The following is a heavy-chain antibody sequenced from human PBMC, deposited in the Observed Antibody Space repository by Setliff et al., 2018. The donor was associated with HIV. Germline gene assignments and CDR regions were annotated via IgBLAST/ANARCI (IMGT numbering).Heavy chain of an antibody. CDR3: AKDRGGYCSGGTCKYFDY. CDR2: VWNDGSEQ. V-gene: IGHV3-30*02. D-gene: IGHD2-15*01. CDR1: GFTFSDYG. Sequence: PGESLRLSCAASGFTFSDYGIHWVRQAPGKGLEWVAVVWNDGSEQYYGDSVKGRFTVSRDNSKNTVYLQMYSLRPEDTAVYYCAKDRGGYCSGGTCKYFDYWGHGTLVTVSS. J-gene: IGHJ4*01.